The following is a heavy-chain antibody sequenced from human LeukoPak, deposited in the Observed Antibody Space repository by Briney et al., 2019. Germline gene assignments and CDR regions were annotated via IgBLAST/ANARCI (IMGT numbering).Heavy chain of an antibody. Sequence: ETGRSLRLSCAASGFSFSSYSMNWVRQAPGKGLEWVSYISSSSSYIYYADSVKGRFTISRDNAKNSLYLQMDSLRAEDTAVYYCAKDWVAYCGGDCHPGCLDIWGLGTMVTVSS. CDR1: GFSFSSYS. CDR2: ISSSSSYI. V-gene: IGHV3-21*01. D-gene: IGHD2-21*02. CDR3: AKDWVAYCGGDCHPGCLDI. J-gene: IGHJ3*02.